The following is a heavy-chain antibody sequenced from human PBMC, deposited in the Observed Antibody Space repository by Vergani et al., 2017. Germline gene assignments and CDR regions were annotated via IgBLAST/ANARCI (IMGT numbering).Heavy chain of an antibody. CDR2: IKWNGGSP. V-gene: IGHV3-20*01. D-gene: IGHD6-13*01. J-gene: IGHJ5*02. CDR3: AREGEAAALNWFDP. CDR1: GFTFDDYA. Sequence: EVQLVESGGGVVRPGGSLRLSCAASGFTFDDYAMSWVRQAPGKGMEWVCRIKWNGGSPGYADSVKGRFTISSDNAKNSLYLQMNSLRAEDTALYHCAREGEAAALNWFDPWGQGILVTVSS.